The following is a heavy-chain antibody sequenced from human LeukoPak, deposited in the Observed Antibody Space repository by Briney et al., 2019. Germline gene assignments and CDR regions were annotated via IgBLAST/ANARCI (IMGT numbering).Heavy chain of an antibody. CDR1: GFTFSSYG. CDR2: IRYDGSNK. D-gene: IGHD5-18*01. V-gene: IGHV3-30*02. J-gene: IGHJ4*02. CDR3: ARHLSGVTGYTYGRGIDY. Sequence: GGSLRLSCAASGFTFSSYGMHWVRQAPGKGLEWVAFIRYDGSNKYYADSVKGRFTISRDNAKKSLYLQVNSLRAEDTAVYYCARHLSGVTGYTYGRGIDYWGQGTLVTVSS.